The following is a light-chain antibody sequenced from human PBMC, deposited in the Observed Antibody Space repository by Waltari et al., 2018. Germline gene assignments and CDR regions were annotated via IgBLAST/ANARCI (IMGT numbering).Light chain of an antibody. CDR2: FAT. CDR1: HSISSH. CDR3: QQSYSAPVT. Sequence: DIQMTQSPSSLFVSVGARVTISCRASHSISSHLNWYQQKPGKAPEVLVYFATNLETGVPSRFSGRGSGSDFTLTIDNLEPEDVGTYFCQQSYSAPVTFGGGTKVEIK. V-gene: IGKV1-39*01. J-gene: IGKJ4*01.